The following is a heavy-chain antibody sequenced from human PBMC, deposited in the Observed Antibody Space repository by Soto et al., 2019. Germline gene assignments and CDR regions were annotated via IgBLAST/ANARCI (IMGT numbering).Heavy chain of an antibody. CDR1: GSTFSNYI. J-gene: IGHJ6*02. CDR2: ISYDGSNK. D-gene: IGHD2-15*01. CDR3: AGGDNYYALGV. Sequence: QLQLVESGGGVVQPGRSLRLSCAASGSTFSNYIMHWVRQAPGKGLEWVAFISYDGSNKDYADSVEGRFTISRDNSKNTLYLQLSSLRPEDTAVYYCAGGDNYYALGVWGQGTTGTVSS. V-gene: IGHV3-30-3*01.